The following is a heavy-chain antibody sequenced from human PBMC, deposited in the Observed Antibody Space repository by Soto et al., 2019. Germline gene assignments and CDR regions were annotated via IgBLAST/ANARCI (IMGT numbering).Heavy chain of an antibody. D-gene: IGHD2-15*01. J-gene: IGHJ4*02. Sequence: SETLSLTCSVSGDSISTVDYFWAWIRQPPGQALEYIGYIYKSATTYYNPSFESRVAISLDTSKSQFSLNVTSVTAADTAVYFCARVEAATFFAHWGQGTLLTVS. CDR1: GDSISTVDYF. V-gene: IGHV4-30-4*01. CDR3: ARVEAATFFAH. CDR2: IYKSATT.